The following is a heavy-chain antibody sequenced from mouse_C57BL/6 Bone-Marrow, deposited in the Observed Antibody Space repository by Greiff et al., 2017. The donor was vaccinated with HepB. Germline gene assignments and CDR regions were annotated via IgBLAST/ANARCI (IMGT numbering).Heavy chain of an antibody. CDR3: ARELLRLYYYAMDY. V-gene: IGHV5-17*01. CDR1: GFTFSDYG. J-gene: IGHJ4*01. CDR2: ISSGSSTI. D-gene: IGHD1-1*01. Sequence: EVKLMESGGGLVKPGGSLKLSCAASGFTFSDYGMHWVRQAPEKGLEWVAYISSGSSTIYYADTVKGRFTISRDNAKNTLFLQMTSLRSEDTAMYYCARELLRLYYYAMDYWGQGTSVTVSS.